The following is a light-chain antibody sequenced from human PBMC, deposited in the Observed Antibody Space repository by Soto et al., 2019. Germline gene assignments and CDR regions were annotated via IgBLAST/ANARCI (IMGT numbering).Light chain of an antibody. J-gene: IGKJ5*01. CDR3: QQRKHWPPIT. Sequence: EIVLTQSPATLSLSPGERATLSCRASQSVSSYLAWYQQKPGQAPRLLIYDASNRATGIPARFSGSGSGTDFTLTISSLEPEDSAVYYCQQRKHWPPITFGQGTRLEIK. CDR2: DAS. CDR1: QSVSSY. V-gene: IGKV3-11*01.